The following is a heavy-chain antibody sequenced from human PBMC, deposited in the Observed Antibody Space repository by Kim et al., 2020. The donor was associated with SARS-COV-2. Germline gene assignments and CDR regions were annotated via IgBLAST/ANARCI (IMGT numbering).Heavy chain of an antibody. V-gene: IGHV3-30-3*01. CDR2: ISYDGGNK. J-gene: IGHJ3*02. D-gene: IGHD2-2*02. CDR3: ARDHVDCSTSPCYKRVVFDAFDI. CDR1: GFTFSSYG. Sequence: GGSLRLSCAASGFTFSSYGLHWVRQAPGKGLEWVAVISYDGGNKYYADSVKGRFTISRDNSKQTLYLQMNSLGAEDTAVYYCARDHVDCSTSPCYKRVVFDAFDIWGQGTMVTVSS.